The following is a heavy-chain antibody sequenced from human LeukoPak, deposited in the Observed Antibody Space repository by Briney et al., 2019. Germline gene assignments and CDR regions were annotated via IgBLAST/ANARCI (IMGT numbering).Heavy chain of an antibody. CDR3: ARGRPGLASGGIYDF. CDR2: MNPNTDKT. J-gene: IGHJ4*02. V-gene: IGHV1-8*01. Sequence: ASVRVSCKASGYTFTSSDINRVRQATGQGLEWMGWMNPNTDKTGYARNFQGRVTRTKNISISTAYMEVSSLTYEDTAIYYCARGRPGLASGGIYDFWGQGTLITVSS. D-gene: IGHD6-13*01. CDR1: GYTFTSSD.